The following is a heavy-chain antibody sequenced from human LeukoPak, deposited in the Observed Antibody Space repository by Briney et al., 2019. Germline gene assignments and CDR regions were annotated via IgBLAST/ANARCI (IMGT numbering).Heavy chain of an antibody. Sequence: SETLSLTCTVSGGSISSGSCYWSWIRQPAGKGLEWIGRIYTSGSTNYNPSLKSRVTISVDTSKNQFSLKLSSVTAADTAVYYCARAFIAARPDYYCYGMDVWGQGTRSPSP. D-gene: IGHD6-6*01. J-gene: IGHJ6*02. V-gene: IGHV4-61*02. CDR2: IYTSGST. CDR3: ARAFIAARPDYYCYGMDV. CDR1: GGSISSGSCY.